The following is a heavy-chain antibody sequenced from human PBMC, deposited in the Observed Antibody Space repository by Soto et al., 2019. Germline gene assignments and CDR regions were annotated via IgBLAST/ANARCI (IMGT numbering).Heavy chain of an antibody. J-gene: IGHJ5*02. D-gene: IGHD2-2*01. CDR3: ARSEKGYCSSTSCPSPWFDP. CDR2: IYYSGST. CDR1: GGSISSYY. Sequence: QVQLQESGPGLVKPSETLSLTCTVSGGSISSYYWSWIRQPPGKGLEWIGYIYYSGSTNYNPSLKSRVTISVDTSKNQFSLKLSSVTAADTAVYYCARSEKGYCSSTSCPSPWFDPWGQGTLVTVSS. V-gene: IGHV4-59*01.